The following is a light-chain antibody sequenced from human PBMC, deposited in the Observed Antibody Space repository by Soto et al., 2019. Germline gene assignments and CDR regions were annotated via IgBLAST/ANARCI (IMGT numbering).Light chain of an antibody. CDR1: QSVSSN. J-gene: IGKJ1*01. Sequence: EIVLTQSPAALSLSPEERATLSCRASQSVSSNLAWHQQKPGQAPRLLIYGASTRATGIPDRFSGNGSGTEFTLTISSLQSEDFAVYYCQQYNNWPWTFGQGTKVEIK. CDR2: GAS. V-gene: IGKV3-15*01. CDR3: QQYNNWPWT.